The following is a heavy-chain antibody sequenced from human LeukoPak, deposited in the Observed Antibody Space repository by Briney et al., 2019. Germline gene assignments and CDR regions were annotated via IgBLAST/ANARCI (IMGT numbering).Heavy chain of an antibody. Sequence: GGSLRLSCAASGFTFSSYSMNWVRQAPGKGLEWVSSISSSSSYIYYADSVKGRFTISRDNAKNSLYLQMNSLRAEDTAVYYCARDYDILTGYYTVGIFDYWGQGTLVTVSS. CDR2: ISSSSSYI. CDR3: ARDYDILTGYYTVGIFDY. D-gene: IGHD3-9*01. J-gene: IGHJ4*02. CDR1: GFTFSSYS. V-gene: IGHV3-21*01.